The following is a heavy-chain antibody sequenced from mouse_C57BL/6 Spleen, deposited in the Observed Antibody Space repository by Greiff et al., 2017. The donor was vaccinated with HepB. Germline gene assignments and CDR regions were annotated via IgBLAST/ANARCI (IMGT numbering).Heavy chain of an antibody. Sequence: EVMLVESGGGLVKPGGSLKLSCAASGFTFSSYAMSWVRQTPEKRLEWVATISDGGSYTYYPDNVKGRFTVTRDNAKNNLYLQMSHLKSEDTAMYYCGRGLRYFDVWGTGTTVTVAS. J-gene: IGHJ1*03. V-gene: IGHV5-4*03. CDR1: GFTFSSYA. CDR2: ISDGGSYT. CDR3: GRGLRYFDV.